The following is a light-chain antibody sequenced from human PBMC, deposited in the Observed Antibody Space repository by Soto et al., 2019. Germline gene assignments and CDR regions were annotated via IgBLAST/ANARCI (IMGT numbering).Light chain of an antibody. V-gene: IGLV1-44*01. Sequence: QPVLTQPPSASGTPGQTIAISCSGGSSNIGSHTVNWYQQLPGRAPRLLIYSNTQRPSGGPDRFSGAKTGTSASLAISAGQSEYEGDYYYAAWDESISGVVFGGGTKLTVL. CDR3: AAWDESISGVV. J-gene: IGLJ2*01. CDR2: SNT. CDR1: SSNIGSHT.